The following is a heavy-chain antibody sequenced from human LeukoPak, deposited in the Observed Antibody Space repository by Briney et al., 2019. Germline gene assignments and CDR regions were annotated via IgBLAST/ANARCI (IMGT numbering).Heavy chain of an antibody. D-gene: IGHD1-26*01. J-gene: IGHJ4*02. CDR2: ISSSGSTT. CDR1: GFTFSDYY. V-gene: IGHV3-11*01. Sequence: GGSLRLSCAASGFTFSDYYMSWIRQAPGKGLEWVSYISSSGSTTYYADSVKGRFTISRDNAKNSLYLQMNSLRAEDTAVYYCASNMYSENYYLYPFWGQGTLVAVSS. CDR3: ASNMYSENYYLYPF.